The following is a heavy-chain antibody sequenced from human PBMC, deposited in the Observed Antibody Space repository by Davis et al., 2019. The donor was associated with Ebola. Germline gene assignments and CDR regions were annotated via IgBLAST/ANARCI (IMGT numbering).Heavy chain of an antibody. Sequence: LRLSCTVSGGSIRSGDYYWSWIRQPPGKGLEWIGYIYYSGPTYYNPSLRSRVTISVDTSKNQFSLKLTSVTAADTAVYYCAREPGSPHYYYMDVWGKGTTVTVSS. CDR1: GGSIRSGDYY. CDR2: IYYSGPT. D-gene: IGHD3-10*01. J-gene: IGHJ6*03. V-gene: IGHV4-30-4*08. CDR3: AREPGSPHYYYMDV.